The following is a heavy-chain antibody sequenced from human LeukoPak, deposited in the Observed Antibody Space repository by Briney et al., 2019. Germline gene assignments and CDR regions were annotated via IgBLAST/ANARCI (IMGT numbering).Heavy chain of an antibody. CDR2: IYYSGST. J-gene: IGHJ3*02. D-gene: IGHD3-22*01. Sequence: SETLSLTCTVSGGSISSYYWSWIRQPPGKGLEWIGYIYYSGSTNYNPSLKSRVTISVDTSKNQFSLKLRSVTAADTAVYYCARDRVSYDSSGLDAFDIWGQGTMVTVSS. CDR1: GGSISSYY. V-gene: IGHV4-59*01. CDR3: ARDRVSYDSSGLDAFDI.